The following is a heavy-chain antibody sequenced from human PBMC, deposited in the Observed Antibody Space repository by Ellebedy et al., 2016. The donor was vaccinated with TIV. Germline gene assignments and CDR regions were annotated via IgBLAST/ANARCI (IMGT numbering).Heavy chain of an antibody. Sequence: PGGSLRLSCAASGFTFGRYGMHGVRQAPGKGLEWVAVIWFDGSKEFYADSVKGRFTISRDDSKNEVFLQMSSLRAEDTAVYYCARPSYQLLSYYFDSWGQGTLVTVSS. J-gene: IGHJ4*02. CDR2: IWFDGSKE. CDR3: ARPSYQLLSYYFDS. CDR1: GFTFGRYG. V-gene: IGHV3-33*01. D-gene: IGHD2-2*01.